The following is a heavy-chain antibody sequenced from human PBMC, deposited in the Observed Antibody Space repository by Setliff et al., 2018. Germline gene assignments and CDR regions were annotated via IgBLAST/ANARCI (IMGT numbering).Heavy chain of an antibody. CDR2: ISGGGRYT. Sequence: GGSLRLSCIASGFTFSSYSMNWVRQAPGKGLEWVSSISGGGRYTYSADSVRGRFTISRDNAKNSLYVQMSSLTAEDTAMYYCARDRGGTNPWFDSWGQGTLVTVSS. D-gene: IGHD3-10*01. V-gene: IGHV3-21*04. CDR1: GFTFSSYS. CDR3: ARDRGGTNPWFDS. J-gene: IGHJ5*01.